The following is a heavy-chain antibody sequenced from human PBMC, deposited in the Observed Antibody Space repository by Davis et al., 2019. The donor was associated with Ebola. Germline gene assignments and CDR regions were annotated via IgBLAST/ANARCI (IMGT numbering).Heavy chain of an antibody. J-gene: IGHJ6*02. CDR1: GGSFSGYY. V-gene: IGHV4-59*10. CDR2: IYTSGST. Sequence: PSETLSLTCAVYGGSFSGYYWSWIRQPPGKGLEWIGRIYTSGSTNYNPSLKSRVTMSVDTSKNQFSLKLSSVTAADTAVYYCARDTNPQYYYDSSGYRKLDVWGQGTTVTVSS. CDR3: ARDTNPQYYYDSSGYRKLDV. D-gene: IGHD3-22*01.